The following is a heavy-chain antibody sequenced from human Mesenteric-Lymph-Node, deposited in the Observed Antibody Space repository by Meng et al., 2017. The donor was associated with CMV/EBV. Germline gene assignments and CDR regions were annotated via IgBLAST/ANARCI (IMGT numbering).Heavy chain of an antibody. Sequence: TFSTSWMHWVCPAPEKGLEWVSLITTSGSYTYYRDSVKGRFTISRDNAKNSLYLQMNSLRAEDTAVYYCARDGVVVVPAAMFRGPFDYWGQGTLVTVSS. CDR1: TFSTSW. V-gene: IGHV3-21*01. CDR3: ARDGVVVVPAAMFRGPFDY. D-gene: IGHD2-2*01. CDR2: ITTSGSYT. J-gene: IGHJ4*02.